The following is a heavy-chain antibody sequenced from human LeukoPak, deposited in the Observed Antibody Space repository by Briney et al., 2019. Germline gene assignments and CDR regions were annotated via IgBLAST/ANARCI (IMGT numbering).Heavy chain of an antibody. V-gene: IGHV3-7*01. D-gene: IGHD1-14*01. CDR1: GFTFSSYW. J-gene: IGHJ5*02. CDR2: IKQDGSEK. CDR3: AKDPSLPDWFDP. Sequence: QPGGSLRLPCAASGFTFSSYWMSWVRQAPGKGLEWVANIKQDGSEKYYVDSVKGRFTISRDNAKNSLYLQMNSLRAEDTAVYYCAKDPSLPDWFDPWGQGTLVTVSS.